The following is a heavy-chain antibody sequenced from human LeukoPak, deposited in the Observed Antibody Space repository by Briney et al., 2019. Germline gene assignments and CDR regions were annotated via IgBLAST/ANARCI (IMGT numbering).Heavy chain of an antibody. CDR2: ISSSGSTM. CDR1: GLTFSSYS. V-gene: IGHV3-48*04. CDR3: ASYHEGVVPAAKVGYYYYYMDV. D-gene: IGHD2-2*01. J-gene: IGHJ6*03. Sequence: GGSLRLSCAVSGLTFSSYSMNWVRQAPGKGLEWLSYISSSGSTMYYADSVKGRFTISRDNAKNSLYLQMNSLRAEDTAVYYCASYHEGVVPAAKVGYYYYYMDVWGKGTTVTVFS.